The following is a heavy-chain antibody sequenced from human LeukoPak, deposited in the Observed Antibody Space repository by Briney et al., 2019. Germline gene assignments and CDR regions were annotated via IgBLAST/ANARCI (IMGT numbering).Heavy chain of an antibody. V-gene: IGHV3-21*01. Sequence: GGSLRLSCTASGFTFSSYSMNWVRQAPGKGLEWVSSISASSTYIYYADSLKGRFTIARDNAKNSLYLQMNSLRAEDTAVYYCAELGITMIGGVWGKGTTVTISS. CDR3: AELGITMIGGV. CDR2: ISASSTYI. D-gene: IGHD3-10*02. CDR1: GFTFSSYS. J-gene: IGHJ6*04.